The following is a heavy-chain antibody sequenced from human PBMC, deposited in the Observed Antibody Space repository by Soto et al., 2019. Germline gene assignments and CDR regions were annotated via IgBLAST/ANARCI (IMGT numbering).Heavy chain of an antibody. V-gene: IGHV1-69*08. Sequence: QDQLVQSGAEVKKPGSSVKVSCKASGGTFSRYTISWVRQAPGQGLEWMGRIIPILGIANYAQKFQGRVTITSDKLTSTAYMELSSLRSEDTAVYYCARDIRNFLEYSSSSGWFDPWGQRTLVTVSS. J-gene: IGHJ5*02. CDR3: ARDIRNFLEYSSSSGWFDP. CDR1: GGTFSRYT. CDR2: IIPILGIA. D-gene: IGHD6-6*01.